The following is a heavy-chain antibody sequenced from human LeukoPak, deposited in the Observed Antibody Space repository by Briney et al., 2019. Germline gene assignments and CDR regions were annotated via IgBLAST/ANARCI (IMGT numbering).Heavy chain of an antibody. V-gene: IGHV5-51*01. D-gene: IGHD2-15*01. J-gene: IGHJ5*02. CDR1: GYSFTSYW. Sequence: GESLKISCKGSGYSFTSYWIGWVRQMPGKGLEWMGIIYPGDSDTRYSPSFQGQVTISADKSISTAYLQWSSLKASDTAMYYCARLSYCSGGSCYSRGWFDPWGQGTLVTVSS. CDR2: IYPGDSDT. CDR3: ARLSYCSGGSCYSRGWFDP.